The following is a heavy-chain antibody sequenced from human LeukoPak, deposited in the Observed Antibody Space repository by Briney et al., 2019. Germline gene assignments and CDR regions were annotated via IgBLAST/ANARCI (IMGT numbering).Heavy chain of an antibody. Sequence: PGGSLSLSCAASGFSLSDSHMHWVRQAPGKGLEWVGHIRSRRDNYATAYGVSVQGRFTISRDDSNNMAYLQTNSLTADDTAVYYCSRQTVSCHDFWGQGTLVTVSS. CDR1: GFSLSDSH. CDR3: SRQTVSCHDF. D-gene: IGHD2-2*01. CDR2: IRSRRDNYAT. V-gene: IGHV3-73*01. J-gene: IGHJ4*02.